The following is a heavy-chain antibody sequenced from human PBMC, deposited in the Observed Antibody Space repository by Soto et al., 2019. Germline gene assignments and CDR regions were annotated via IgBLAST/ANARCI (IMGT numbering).Heavy chain of an antibody. CDR1: GFTVSSNY. Sequence: PGGSLRLSCAASGFTVSSNYMSWVRQAPGKGLEWVSVIYSGGSTYYADSVKGRVTISVDTSKNQFSLKLSSVTAADTAVYYCARGEGIAAAGSPKRRWFDPWGQGTLVTVSS. V-gene: IGHV3-66*01. CDR3: ARGEGIAAAGSPKRRWFDP. J-gene: IGHJ5*02. CDR2: IYSGGST. D-gene: IGHD6-13*01.